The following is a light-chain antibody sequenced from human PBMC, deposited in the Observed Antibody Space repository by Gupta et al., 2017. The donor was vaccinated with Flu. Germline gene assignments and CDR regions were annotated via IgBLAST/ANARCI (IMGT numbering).Light chain of an antibody. CDR3: LQHNSYPLT. Sequence: PSSLSASVGDRVTINCWASQDIRNDLGWYQQKSGKAPKRLIYAASSLPSGVPSRFSGSGSGTEFTLTINSLQPEGFATYYCLQHNSYPLTFGQGTRLEIK. J-gene: IGKJ5*01. CDR1: QDIRND. V-gene: IGKV1-17*01. CDR2: AAS.